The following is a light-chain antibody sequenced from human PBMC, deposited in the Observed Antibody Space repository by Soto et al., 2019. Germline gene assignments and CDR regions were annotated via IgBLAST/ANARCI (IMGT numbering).Light chain of an antibody. V-gene: IGKV1-33*01. Sequence: DIQLTQSPSFLSASVGDRVTITCRASQGIINDLAWYQQKPGKAPKLLIYDASNLETGVPSRFGGGGSGTDFTFTISSLQPEDIATYYCQQSDNLPLTFGGGTKVDIK. CDR2: DAS. CDR3: QQSDNLPLT. J-gene: IGKJ4*01. CDR1: QGIIND.